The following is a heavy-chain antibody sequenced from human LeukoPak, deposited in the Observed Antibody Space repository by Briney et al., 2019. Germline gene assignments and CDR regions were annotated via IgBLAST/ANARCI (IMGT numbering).Heavy chain of an antibody. CDR3: ARDVGLVVVRYYYYGMDV. CDR2: IWYDGSNK. J-gene: IGHJ6*02. D-gene: IGHD2-2*01. Sequence: GGSLRLSCAASGFTFSSYGMHWVRQAPGKGLEWVAVIWYDGSNKYYADSVKGRFTISRDNSKNTLYLQMNSLRAEDTAVYYCARDVGLVVVRYYYYGMDVWGQGTTVTVSS. V-gene: IGHV3-33*01. CDR1: GFTFSSYG.